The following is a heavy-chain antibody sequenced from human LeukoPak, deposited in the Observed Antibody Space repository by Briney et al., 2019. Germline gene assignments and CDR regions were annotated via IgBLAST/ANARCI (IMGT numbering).Heavy chain of an antibody. CDR1: GFTFITYA. V-gene: IGHV3-23*01. CDR2: ISGSGGST. CDR3: ARRTLWFGELLGFDY. D-gene: IGHD3-10*01. Sequence: GGSLRLSCAASGFTFITYAMSWVRQAPGKGLEWVSAISGSGGSTYYADSVRGRFTISRDNSKNTLYLQMNSLRAEDTAVYYCARRTLWFGELLGFDYWGQGTLVTVSS. J-gene: IGHJ4*02.